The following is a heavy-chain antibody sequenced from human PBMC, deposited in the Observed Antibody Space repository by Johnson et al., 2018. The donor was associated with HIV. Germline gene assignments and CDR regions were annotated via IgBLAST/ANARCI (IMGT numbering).Heavy chain of an antibody. CDR2: IRYDGSNK. CDR3: AKIIGYSSGLEI. Sequence: VQLLESGVGVVQPGRSLRLSCAASGFTFSSYGMHWVRQAPGKGLEWVAFIRYDGSNKYYADSVKGRFTISRDNSKNTLYLQMNSLRAEDTAVYYCAKIIGYSSGLEIWGQGTMVTVSS. J-gene: IGHJ3*02. D-gene: IGHD6-19*01. V-gene: IGHV3-30*02. CDR1: GFTFSSYG.